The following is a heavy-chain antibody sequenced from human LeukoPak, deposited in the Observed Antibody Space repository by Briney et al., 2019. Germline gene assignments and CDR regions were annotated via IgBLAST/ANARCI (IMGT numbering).Heavy chain of an antibody. Sequence: PSETLSLTCTVSGGSISSYYWSWIRQPAGKGLEWIGRIYTSGSTNYNPSLKSRVAISVDTSKNQFSLKLSSVTAADTAVYYCARTRRFRHVGYSSSPYYYYGMDVWGQGTTVTVSS. D-gene: IGHD6-13*01. CDR2: IYTSGST. V-gene: IGHV4-4*07. CDR1: GGSISSYY. J-gene: IGHJ6*02. CDR3: ARTRRFRHVGYSSSPYYYYGMDV.